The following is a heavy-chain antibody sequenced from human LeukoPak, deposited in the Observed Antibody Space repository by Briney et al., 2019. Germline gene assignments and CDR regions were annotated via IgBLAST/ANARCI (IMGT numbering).Heavy chain of an antibody. CDR1: GFTFSSYG. J-gene: IGHJ4*02. Sequence: PGGSLRLSCAASGFTFSSYGMHWVRQAPGKGLEWVAVIWYDGSNKYYADSVKGRFTISRDNSKNTLYLQMNSLRAEDTAVYYCAKDLYTNYSDSTGVIDYWGQGTLVTVSS. CDR2: IWYDGSNK. V-gene: IGHV3-30*02. D-gene: IGHD3-22*01. CDR3: AKDLYTNYSDSTGVIDY.